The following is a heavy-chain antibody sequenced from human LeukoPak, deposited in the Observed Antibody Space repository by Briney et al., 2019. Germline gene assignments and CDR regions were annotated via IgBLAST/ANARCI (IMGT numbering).Heavy chain of an antibody. CDR3: ARVSGGYYFYYYYYYMDV. CDR1: GFTFSSYW. V-gene: IGHV3-7*01. Sequence: GGSLRLSCAASGFTFSSYWMSWVRQAPGKGLEWVANIKQDGSEKYYVDSVKGRFTISRDNAKNSLYLQMNSLRAEDTAVYYCARVSGGYYFYYYYYYMDVWGKGTTVTVSS. D-gene: IGHD3-22*01. CDR2: IKQDGSEK. J-gene: IGHJ6*03.